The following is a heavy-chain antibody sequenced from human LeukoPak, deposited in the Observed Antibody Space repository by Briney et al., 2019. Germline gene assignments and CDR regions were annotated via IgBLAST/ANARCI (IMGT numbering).Heavy chain of an antibody. D-gene: IGHD3-3*02. Sequence: GGSLRLSCATSGFTFVDYGLSWIRRAPGKGLEWLCAINYNGAITDYADSVKGRFTISRDNAKNSLYLRMDSLRAEDTALYYCARDRLGPSFSVSHFDLWGQGTLVTVSS. V-gene: IGHV3-20*04. CDR2: INYNGAIT. J-gene: IGHJ4*02. CDR1: GFTFVDYG. CDR3: ARDRLGPSFSVSHFDL.